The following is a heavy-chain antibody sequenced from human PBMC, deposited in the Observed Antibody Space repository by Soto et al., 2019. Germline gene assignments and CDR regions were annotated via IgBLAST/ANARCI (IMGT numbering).Heavy chain of an antibody. Sequence: ASVTVSCTASGSTFTSYAMHWVRQAPGQGLEWMGWINPNSGGTNYAQKFQGRVTMTRDTSISTAYMELSRLRSDDTAVYYCARAAAGPYGMDVWGQGTTVTVSS. D-gene: IGHD6-13*01. J-gene: IGHJ6*02. V-gene: IGHV1-2*02. CDR2: INPNSGGT. CDR1: GSTFTSYA. CDR3: ARAAAGPYGMDV.